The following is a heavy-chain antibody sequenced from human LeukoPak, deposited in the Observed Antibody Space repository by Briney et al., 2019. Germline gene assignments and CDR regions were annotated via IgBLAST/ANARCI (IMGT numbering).Heavy chain of an antibody. CDR3: ARDADFYDSSGYYAFDY. D-gene: IGHD3-22*01. Sequence: PSETLSLTCSVSGGSISSYYWRWIPQPAGKGLEWIGRIYTSGDTNSNPSLKSRVTMSVDTSRYQFSLKLRSVTAADTAVYYCARDADFYDSSGYYAFDYWGQGTLVTVSS. J-gene: IGHJ4*02. CDR2: IYTSGDT. V-gene: IGHV4-4*07. CDR1: GGSISSYY.